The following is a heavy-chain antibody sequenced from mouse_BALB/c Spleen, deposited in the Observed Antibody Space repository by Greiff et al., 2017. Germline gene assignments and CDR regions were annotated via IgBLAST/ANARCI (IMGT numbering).Heavy chain of an antibody. Sequence: EVQLVESGGGLVKPGGSLKLSCAASGFTFSSYAMSWVRPTPEKRLEWVASISSGGSTYYPDSVKGRFTISRDNARNILYLQMSSLRSEDTAMYYCARGEGDYYGSSYSWFADWGQGTLVTVSA. CDR1: GFTFSSYA. V-gene: IGHV5-6-5*01. J-gene: IGHJ3*01. D-gene: IGHD1-1*01. CDR2: ISSGGST. CDR3: ARGEGDYYGSSYSWFAD.